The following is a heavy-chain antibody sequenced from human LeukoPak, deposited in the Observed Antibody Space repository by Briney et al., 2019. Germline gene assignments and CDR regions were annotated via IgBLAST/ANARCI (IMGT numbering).Heavy chain of an antibody. CDR3: ARDPAYRSSSYWFDP. D-gene: IGHD6-6*01. CDR2: ISPNSGGA. CDR1: GYTFTGYY. V-gene: IGHV1-2*02. J-gene: IGHJ5*02. Sequence: ASVKVSCKASGYTFTGYYMHWVRQAPGQGLEWMGWISPNSGGANYAQKFQGRVTMTRDTSINTAYMELSRLRSDDTAVYYCARDPAYRSSSYWFDPWGQGTLVTVSS.